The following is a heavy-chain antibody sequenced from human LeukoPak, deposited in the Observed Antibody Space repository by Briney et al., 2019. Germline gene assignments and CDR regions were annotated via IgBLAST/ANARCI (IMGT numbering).Heavy chain of an antibody. CDR2: ISGSGGTT. D-gene: IGHD3-9*01. CDR1: GFTFSSYD. Sequence: GGSLRLSCAASGFTFSSYDMSWVRQAPGKGLEWLSVISGSGGTTYSADSVKGRFTIFRDNSKNTLYLQMNSLRAEDTAVYYCAKWARYDILDYWGQGTLVTVSS. V-gene: IGHV3-23*01. J-gene: IGHJ4*02. CDR3: AKWARYDILDY.